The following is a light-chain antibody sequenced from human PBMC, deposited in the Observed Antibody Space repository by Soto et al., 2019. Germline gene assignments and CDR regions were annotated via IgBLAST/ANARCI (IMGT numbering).Light chain of an antibody. CDR3: QQYNNWPPERT. CDR2: GAS. J-gene: IGKJ1*01. CDR1: QSVSSY. V-gene: IGKV3-15*01. Sequence: EIVMTQSPATLSVSPGERATLSCRASQSVSSYLAWYQQKPGQAPRLLIYGASTRDTGIPARFSGSGSGTEFTLTISSLQSEDFAVYYCQQYNNWPPERTFGQGTKVEIK.